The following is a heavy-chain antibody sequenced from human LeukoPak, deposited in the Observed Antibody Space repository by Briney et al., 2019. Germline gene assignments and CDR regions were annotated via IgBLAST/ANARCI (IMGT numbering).Heavy chain of an antibody. V-gene: IGHV3-15*01. CDR2: IKSKTDGGTT. J-gene: IGHJ4*02. Sequence: GGSLRLSCAASGFTVSSNYMTWVRQAPGKGLEWVGRIKSKTDGGTTDYAAPVKGRFTISRDDSKNTLYLQMNSLETEDTAVYYCTTGVGATALDYWGQGTLVTVSS. CDR1: GFTVSSNY. CDR3: TTGVGATALDY. D-gene: IGHD1-26*01.